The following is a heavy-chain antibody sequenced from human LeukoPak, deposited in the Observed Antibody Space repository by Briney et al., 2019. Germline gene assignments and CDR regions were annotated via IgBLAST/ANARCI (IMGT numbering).Heavy chain of an antibody. V-gene: IGHV4-4*07. J-gene: IGHJ5*02. D-gene: IGHD1-14*01. CDR1: GGSFSGYY. Sequence: PSETLSLTCAVYGGSFSGYYWSWIRQPAGKGLEWIGRIYTSGSTNYNPSLKSRVTMSVDTSKNQFSLKLSSVTAADTAVYYCARDTHPGGPQTDNWFDPWGQGTLVTVSS. CDR3: ARDTHPGGPQTDNWFDP. CDR2: IYTSGST.